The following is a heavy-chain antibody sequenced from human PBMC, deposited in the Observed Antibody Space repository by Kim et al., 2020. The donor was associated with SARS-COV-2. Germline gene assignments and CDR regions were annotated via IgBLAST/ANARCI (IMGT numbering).Heavy chain of an antibody. CDR3: AKVLNPGIGMAGFVFGALDV. CDR2: VSGIPTST. CDR1: GFTFSNYA. J-gene: IGHJ6*02. D-gene: IGHD6-19*01. V-gene: IGHV3-23*01. Sequence: GGSLRLSCAASGFTFSNYAMTWVRQAPGKGLEWVSGVSGIPTSTFYTDPVKGRFTISRDNSQNTLYLQMNSLTVEDTAVYYCAKVLNPGIGMAGFVFGALDVWGQGTTVTVSS.